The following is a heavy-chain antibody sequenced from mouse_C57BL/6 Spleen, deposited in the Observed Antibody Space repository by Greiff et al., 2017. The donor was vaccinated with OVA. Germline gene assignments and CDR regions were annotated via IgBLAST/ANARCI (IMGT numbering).Heavy chain of an antibody. Sequence: VKLMESGPGLVAPSQSLSITCTVSGFSLTSYGVDWVRQPPGKGLEWLGVIWGGGSTNYNSALMSRLSISKDNSKSQVFLKMNSLQTDDTAMYYCAKRGYDYDGGYYYAMDYWGQGTSVTVSS. J-gene: IGHJ4*01. V-gene: IGHV2-9*01. D-gene: IGHD2-4*01. CDR1: GFSLTSYG. CDR3: AKRGYDYDGGYYYAMDY. CDR2: IWGGGST.